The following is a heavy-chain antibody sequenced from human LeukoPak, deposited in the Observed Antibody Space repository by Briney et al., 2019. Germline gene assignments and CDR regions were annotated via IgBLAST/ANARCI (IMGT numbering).Heavy chain of an antibody. CDR1: GFSFSNYA. CDR2: ISYDGSNK. V-gene: IGHV3-30-3*01. Sequence: GGSLRLSCAASGFSFSNYAMHWVRQAPGKGLEWVTLISYDGSNKYYADSVKGRFTISRDNSKNTLFLQMNSLRAEDTAVFYCARAGGVIKPLDYWGQGTLVTVSS. J-gene: IGHJ4*02. D-gene: IGHD2/OR15-2a*01. CDR3: ARAGGVIKPLDY.